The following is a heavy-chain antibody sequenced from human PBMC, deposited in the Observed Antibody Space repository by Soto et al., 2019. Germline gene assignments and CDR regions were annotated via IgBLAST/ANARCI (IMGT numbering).Heavy chain of an antibody. CDR1: GGSISSGGYY. CDR2: IYYSGST. V-gene: IGHV4-31*03. Sequence: PSETLSLTCTVSGGSISSGGYYWSWIRQHPGKGLEWIGYIYYSGSTYYNPSLKSRVTISVDTSKNQFSLKLSSVTAADTAVYYCARGFPDYYDSRNGFAFDIWGQGTIVTVS. CDR3: ARGFPDYYDSRNGFAFDI. J-gene: IGHJ3*02. D-gene: IGHD3-22*01.